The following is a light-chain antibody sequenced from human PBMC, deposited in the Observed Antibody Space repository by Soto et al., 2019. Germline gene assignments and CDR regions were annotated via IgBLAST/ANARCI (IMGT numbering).Light chain of an antibody. CDR1: QSLLHSNGYNY. CDR2: LGS. CDR3: MKALQTLLT. V-gene: IGKV2-28*01. J-gene: IGKJ3*01. Sequence: DIVMTQSPLSLPVTPGAPASISCRSSQSLLHSNGYNYLDWYLQKPGQSPQLLIYLGSNRASGVPARVSGSGSGADFTLKITRGEAEGVGLYYCMKALQTLLTLGPGTKVDIK.